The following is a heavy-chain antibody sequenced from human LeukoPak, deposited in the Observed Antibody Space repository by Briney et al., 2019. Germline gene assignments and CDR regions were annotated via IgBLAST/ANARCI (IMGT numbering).Heavy chain of an antibody. CDR2: IFYSGST. CDR3: ARAPCPAYYVVLK. J-gene: IGHJ4*02. Sequence: SETLSLTCAVSGGSISSGDYCWSCIRQPPGKDREWVGYIFYSGSTYYNPSRMSRLSIAVDMSNYQFALKLSSVTAAVSAWYCCARAPCPAYYVVLKGGQGTVVTVSS. V-gene: IGHV4-30-4*01. CDR1: GGSISSGDYC. D-gene: IGHD3-9*01.